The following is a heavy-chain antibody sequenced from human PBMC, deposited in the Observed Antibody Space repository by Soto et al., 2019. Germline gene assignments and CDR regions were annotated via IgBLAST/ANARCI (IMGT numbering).Heavy chain of an antibody. Sequence: QVQLVESGGGVVQPGRSLRLSCAASGFTFSSYGMHWVRQAPGKGLEWVAVIWYDGSNKYYADSVKGRFTISRDNSKNTLYLQMNSLRADDTAVYYCASRIAAAGTSVFDYWGQGTLVTVSS. V-gene: IGHV3-33*01. D-gene: IGHD6-13*01. CDR3: ASRIAAAGTSVFDY. J-gene: IGHJ4*02. CDR1: GFTFSSYG. CDR2: IWYDGSNK.